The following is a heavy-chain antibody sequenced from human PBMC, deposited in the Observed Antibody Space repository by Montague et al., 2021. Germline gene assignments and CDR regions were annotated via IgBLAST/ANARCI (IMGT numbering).Heavy chain of an antibody. V-gene: IGHV4-31*03. Sequence: TLSLTCTVSGDSLSSVGYSWTWIRQHPGKGLEWIGYMYYSGSTYYNPSLKSRVTISGDTSNNHFSLRLTFVAAADTAVYYCARGRLATGDFDYWGQGTLVTVSS. CDR3: ARGRLATGDFDY. J-gene: IGHJ4*02. D-gene: IGHD6-13*01. CDR1: GDSLSSVGYS. CDR2: MYYSGST.